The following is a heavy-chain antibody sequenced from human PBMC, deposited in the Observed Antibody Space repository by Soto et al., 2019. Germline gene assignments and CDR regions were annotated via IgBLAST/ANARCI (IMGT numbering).Heavy chain of an antibody. D-gene: IGHD1-26*01. J-gene: IGHJ4*02. CDR3: ARQTWELLHPLDY. V-gene: IGHV3-33*01. CDR1: GFTFSSYG. Sequence: GGSLRLSCAASGFTFSSYGMHWVRQAPGKGLEWVAVIWYDGSNKYYADSVKGRFTISRDNSKNTLYLQMNSLRAEDTAVYYCARQTWELLHPLDYWGQGTLVTVSS. CDR2: IWYDGSNK.